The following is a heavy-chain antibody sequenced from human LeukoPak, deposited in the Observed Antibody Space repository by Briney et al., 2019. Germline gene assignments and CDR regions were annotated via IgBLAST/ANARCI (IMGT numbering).Heavy chain of an antibody. J-gene: IGHJ2*01. Sequence: GGSLRLSCAASGFTFSSYDMHWVRQATGKGLEWDSGIGTAGDIYYPGSVKGRFTISRENAKNSLYLQVNSLRAGDTAVYYCARAGYSSTWYSRYFDLWGRGTLVTVSS. V-gene: IGHV3-13*01. CDR3: ARAGYSSTWYSRYFDL. CDR2: IGTAGDI. CDR1: GFTFSSYD. D-gene: IGHD6-13*01.